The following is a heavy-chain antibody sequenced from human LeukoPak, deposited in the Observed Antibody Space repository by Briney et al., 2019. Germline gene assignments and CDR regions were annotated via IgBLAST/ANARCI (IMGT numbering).Heavy chain of an antibody. V-gene: IGHV3-15*01. CDR3: TTGITMVRGVIHLIDY. Sequence: GGSLRLSCSASGFTFTNAWMSWVRQAPGKGLEWVGRIKSKTDGGTTDYAAPVKGRFTISRDDSKNTLYLQMNSLKTEDTAVYYCTTGITMVRGVIHLIDYWGQGTLVTVSS. J-gene: IGHJ4*02. CDR1: GFTFTNAW. CDR2: IKSKTDGGTT. D-gene: IGHD3-10*01.